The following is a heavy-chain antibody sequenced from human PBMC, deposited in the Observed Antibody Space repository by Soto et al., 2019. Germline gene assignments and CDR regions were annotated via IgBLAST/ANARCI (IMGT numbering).Heavy chain of an antibody. D-gene: IGHD2-21*01. CDR3: AKDYVAHFDY. J-gene: IGHJ4*02. Sequence: EVQLLESGGGLVQPGGSLRLSCAASGFTFSSYAMSWVRQAPGKGLEWVSAISGSGGSTYYADSVKGRFTISRDNSKNTLYXQMNSXRAXDTXVYYCAKDYVAHFDYWGQGTLVTVSS. V-gene: IGHV3-23*01. CDR2: ISGSGGST. CDR1: GFTFSSYA.